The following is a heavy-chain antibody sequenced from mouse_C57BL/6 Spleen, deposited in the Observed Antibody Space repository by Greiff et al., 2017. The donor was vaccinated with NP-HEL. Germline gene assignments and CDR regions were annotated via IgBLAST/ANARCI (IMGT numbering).Heavy chain of an antibody. CDR1: GYTFTSYW. J-gene: IGHJ2*01. D-gene: IGHD3-2*02. V-gene: IGHV1-55*01. CDR3: AREGSSGYFDY. Sequence: QVQLQQPGAELVKPGASVKMSCKASGYTFTSYWITWVKQRPGQGLEWIGDIYPGSGSTNYNEKFKSKATLTVDKSSSTAYMQLSSLTSEDSAVYYCAREGSSGYFDYWGQGTTLTVSS. CDR2: IYPGSGST.